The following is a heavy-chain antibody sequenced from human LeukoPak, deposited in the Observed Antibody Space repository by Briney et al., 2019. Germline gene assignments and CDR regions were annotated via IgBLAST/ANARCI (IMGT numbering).Heavy chain of an antibody. J-gene: IGHJ4*02. Sequence: GSLRLSCAASGFTFSSYAMSWVRQAPGKGLEWVSAISGSGGSTYYADSVKGRFTISRDNSKNTLYLQMNSLRAEDTAVYYCAKDRRGIVATMILDYWGQGTLVTVSS. CDR1: GFTFSSYA. CDR3: AKDRRGIVATMILDY. V-gene: IGHV3-23*01. D-gene: IGHD5-12*01. CDR2: ISGSGGST.